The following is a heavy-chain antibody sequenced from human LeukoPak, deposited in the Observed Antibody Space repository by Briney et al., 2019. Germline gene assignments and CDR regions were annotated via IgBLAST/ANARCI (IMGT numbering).Heavy chain of an antibody. CDR2: INPNSGGT. D-gene: IGHD6-13*01. J-gene: IGHJ5*02. CDR3: ARGGYTADP. Sequence: VASVKVSCKASGYTFTGYYMHWVRQAPGQGLEWMGWINPNSGGTNYALKFQGRVTMTRDTSISTAYMELSRLRSDDTAVYYCARGGYTADPWGQGTLVTVSS. CDR1: GYTFTGYY. V-gene: IGHV1-2*02.